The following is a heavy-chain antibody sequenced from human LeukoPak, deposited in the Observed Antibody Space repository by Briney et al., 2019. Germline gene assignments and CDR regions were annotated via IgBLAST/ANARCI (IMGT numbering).Heavy chain of an antibody. Sequence: GGSLRLSCAASEFSVGSNYMTWVRQAPGKGLEWVSLIYSGGSTYYAASVKGRLTTSRDNSKNTMYIQMNSLRAEDTAVYYCAKVYGSGSYQGAPVEYYYYYMDVWGKGTTVTISS. CDR3: AKVYGSGSYQGAPVEYYYYYMDV. V-gene: IGHV3-66*01. J-gene: IGHJ6*03. CDR1: EFSVGSNY. CDR2: IYSGGST. D-gene: IGHD3-10*01.